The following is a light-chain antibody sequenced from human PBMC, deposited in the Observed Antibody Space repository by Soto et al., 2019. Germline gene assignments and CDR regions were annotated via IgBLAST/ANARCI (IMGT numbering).Light chain of an antibody. V-gene: IGLV2-14*01. CDR3: SSYTSSNTLVV. CDR2: EVN. J-gene: IGLJ2*01. Sequence: QSVLTQPASVSGSPGQSITIYCTGTSSDVGGYNFVSWYEQHPGKAPKLIIYEVNGRPSGVSDRFSGSKSGNTASLTISGLQAEDEAEYYCSSYTSSNTLVVFGGGTKLTVL. CDR1: SSDVGGYNF.